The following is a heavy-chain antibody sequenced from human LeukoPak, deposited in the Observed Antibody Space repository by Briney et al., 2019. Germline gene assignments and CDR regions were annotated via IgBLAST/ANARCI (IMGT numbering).Heavy chain of an antibody. CDR1: GFTFSSYS. D-gene: IGHD3-22*01. V-gene: IGHV3-21*04. J-gene: IGHJ4*02. CDR3: ARYRADHYYDSSGYSQFDY. CDR2: ISSSSYI. Sequence: GGSLRLSCAASGFTFSSYSMNWVRQAPGKGLEWVSSISSSSYIYYADSVKGRFTISRDNAKNSLYLQMNSLRAEDTAVYYCARYRADHYYDSSGYSQFDYWGQGTLVTVSS.